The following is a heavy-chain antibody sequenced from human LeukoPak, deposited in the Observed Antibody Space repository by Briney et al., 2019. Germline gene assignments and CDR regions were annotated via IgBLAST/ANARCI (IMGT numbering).Heavy chain of an antibody. CDR1: GGTFSSYA. CDR3: ARVYGGGSCFDY. J-gene: IGHJ4*02. Sequence: VASVKVSCKASGGTFSSYAISWVRQAPGQGLEWMGGIIPIFGTANYAQKFQGRVTITADESTSTAYMELSRLRSDDTAVYYCARVYGGGSCFDYWGQGTLVTVSS. D-gene: IGHD4-23*01. CDR2: IIPIFGTA. V-gene: IGHV1-69*13.